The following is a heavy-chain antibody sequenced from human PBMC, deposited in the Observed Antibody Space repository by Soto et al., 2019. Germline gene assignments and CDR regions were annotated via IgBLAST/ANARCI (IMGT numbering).Heavy chain of an antibody. Sequence: QLLQSGAEVKKPGASVKVSCKASGYTFTSYFMHWVRQAPGQGPESMGIINPSGGSTSYAQKSQGSVHLTRDTSTTTVSMELSSLRSDDTAVYYCARGQFLGYCSGVSCAYRSYFDYWGQGTQVTVSS. D-gene: IGHD2-15*01. CDR1: GYTFTSYF. V-gene: IGHV1-46*01. J-gene: IGHJ4*02. CDR3: ARGQFLGYCSGVSCAYRSYFDY. CDR2: INPSGGST.